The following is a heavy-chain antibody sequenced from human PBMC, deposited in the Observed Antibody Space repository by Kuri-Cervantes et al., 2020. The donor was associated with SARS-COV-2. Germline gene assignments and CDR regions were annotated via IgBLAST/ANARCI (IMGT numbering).Heavy chain of an antibody. V-gene: IGHV3-30*14. D-gene: IGHD3-22*01. CDR3: ARPYYYDSSGRDY. CDR1: EFTFSDYY. CDR2: ISYDGSNK. J-gene: IGHJ4*02. Sequence: GESLKISCAASEFTFSDYYMTWIRQAPGKGLEWVAVISYDGSNKYYADSVKGRFTISRDNSKNTLYLQMNSLRAEDTAVYYCARPYYYDSSGRDYWGQGTLVTVSS.